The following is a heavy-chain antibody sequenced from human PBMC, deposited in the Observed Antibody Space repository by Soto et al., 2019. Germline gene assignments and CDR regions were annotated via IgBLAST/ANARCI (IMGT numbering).Heavy chain of an antibody. Sequence: QLQLQASGPGLVKPSETLSLTCTVSGGSISSTNYYWGWIRQPPGKGLEWIGGIYYSGGTYYNPSLKSRVTISVDTSKNQFSLKLNSVTAADTAVYYCARQGPGQQLVQGAFDIWGQGTMVTVSS. CDR1: GGSISSTNYY. CDR2: IYYSGGT. V-gene: IGHV4-39*01. CDR3: ARQGPGQQLVQGAFDI. D-gene: IGHD6-13*01. J-gene: IGHJ3*02.